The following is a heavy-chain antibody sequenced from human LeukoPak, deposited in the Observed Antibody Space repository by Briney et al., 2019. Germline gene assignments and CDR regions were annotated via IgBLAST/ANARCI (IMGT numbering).Heavy chain of an antibody. CDR3: AGGITTRHFYYGMDV. Sequence: ASVKVSCKASGYTFTDYYIHWVRQAPGQGLEWMGWINPNSGGTNFAPKFQGRVTMTRDTSISTAYMELSRLRSDDTALFYCAGGITTRHFYYGMDVRGQGTTVTVSS. J-gene: IGHJ6*02. CDR1: GYTFTDYY. V-gene: IGHV1-2*02. D-gene: IGHD3-22*01. CDR2: INPNSGGT.